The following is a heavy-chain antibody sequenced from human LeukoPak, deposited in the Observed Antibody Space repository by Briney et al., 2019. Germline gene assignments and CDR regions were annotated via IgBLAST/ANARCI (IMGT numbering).Heavy chain of an antibody. CDR2: IYYSGST. D-gene: IGHD3-16*01. CDR3: ASYALGNAFDI. Sequence: SETLSLTCTVSGGSISRYYWSWIRQPPGKGLEWIGYIYYSGSTNYNPSLKSRVTISVDTSKNQFSLKLSSVTAADTAVYYCASYALGNAFDIWGQGTMVTVSS. J-gene: IGHJ3*02. V-gene: IGHV4-59*01. CDR1: GGSISRYY.